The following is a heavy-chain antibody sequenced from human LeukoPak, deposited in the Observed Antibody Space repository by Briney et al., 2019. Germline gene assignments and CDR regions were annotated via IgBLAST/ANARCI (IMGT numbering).Heavy chain of an antibody. CDR2: IYTSGST. J-gene: IGHJ5*02. D-gene: IGHD2-2*01. V-gene: IGHV4-61*02. CDR1: GGSISSGSHY. CDR3: ARDNSYCSSTSCYYKWFDP. Sequence: SSETLSLTCTVSGGSISSGSHYWSWIRQPAGKELEWIGRIYTSGSTNYNPSLKSRVTISVDTSKNQFSLRLSSVTAADTAVYYCARDNSYCSSTSCYYKWFDPWGQGTLVTVSS.